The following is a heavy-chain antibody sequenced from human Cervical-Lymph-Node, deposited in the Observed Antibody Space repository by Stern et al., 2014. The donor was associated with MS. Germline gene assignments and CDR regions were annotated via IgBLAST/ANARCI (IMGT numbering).Heavy chain of an antibody. Sequence: VQLVESGAEVKKPGSSVKVSCKASGGTFSSYAINWVRQAPGQGPEWMGGIIPIFGTATDAQKFQGRVTITADESTSTAYMELSSLRSEDTAVYYCARDSRHYDASYYFDSWGQGTLVTVSS. CDR2: IIPIFGTA. CDR3: ARDSRHYDASYYFDS. J-gene: IGHJ4*02. V-gene: IGHV1-69*01. D-gene: IGHD3-16*01. CDR1: GGTFSSYA.